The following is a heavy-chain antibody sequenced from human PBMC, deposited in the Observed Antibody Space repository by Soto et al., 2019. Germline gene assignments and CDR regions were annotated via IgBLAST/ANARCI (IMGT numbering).Heavy chain of an antibody. CDR1: GLTFSSYA. CDR2: ISGSGGTT. Sequence: PWGSLRLSCAASGLTFSSYAMSWVRQAPGKGLEWVSAISGSGGTTYYAYSVKGRFTISRDNSKNTLFLQMNSLRAEDAAIYYCAKSPEVISTSFDYWGQGSLVTVSS. CDR3: AKSPEVISTSFDY. V-gene: IGHV3-23*01. D-gene: IGHD3-22*01. J-gene: IGHJ4*02.